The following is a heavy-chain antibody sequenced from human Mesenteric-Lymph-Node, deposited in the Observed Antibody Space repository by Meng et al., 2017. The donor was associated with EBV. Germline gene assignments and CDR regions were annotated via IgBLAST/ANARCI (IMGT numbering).Heavy chain of an antibody. CDR2: INVGKGNT. Sequence: QVQLVQAGAEVKKPGASVKVSCKASGYTFTSYDMHWVRHAPGQRLEWMGWINVGKGNTKYSQNFQGRVSITRDTSASTAYVELSSLRSEDTAVYYCATTSSKSGVTGYWGQGTLVTVSS. CDR1: GYTFTSYD. J-gene: IGHJ4*02. D-gene: IGHD3-10*01. CDR3: ATTSSKSGVTGY. V-gene: IGHV1-3*01.